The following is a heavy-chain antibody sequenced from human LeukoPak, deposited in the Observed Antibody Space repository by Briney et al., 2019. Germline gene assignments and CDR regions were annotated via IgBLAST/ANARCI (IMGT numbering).Heavy chain of an antibody. J-gene: IGHJ4*02. CDR3: ARGGRRYCSGGSCYSFDY. CDR2: INHSGST. D-gene: IGHD2-15*01. V-gene: IGHV4-34*01. CDR1: GGSFSGYY. Sequence: SETLSLTCAVYGGSFSGYYWSWIRQPPGKGLEWIGEINHSGSTNYNPSLKSRVTISVDTYKNQFSLKLSSVTAADTAVYYCARGGRRYCSGGSCYSFDYWGQGTLVTVSS.